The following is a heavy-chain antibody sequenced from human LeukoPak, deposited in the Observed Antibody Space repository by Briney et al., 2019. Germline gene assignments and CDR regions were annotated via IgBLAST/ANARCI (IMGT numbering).Heavy chain of an antibody. D-gene: IGHD3-22*01. CDR3: ARVISGRIVALNWFDP. CDR2: IIPIFGTE. J-gene: IGHJ5*02. V-gene: IGHV1-69*05. Sequence: ASVKVSCKASGGTFSSYAISWVRQAPGQGLEWMGGIIPIFGTENYAQKFQGRVTITTDESTSTAYMELSSLRSEDTAVYYCARVISGRIVALNWFDPWGQGTLVTVSS. CDR1: GGTFSSYA.